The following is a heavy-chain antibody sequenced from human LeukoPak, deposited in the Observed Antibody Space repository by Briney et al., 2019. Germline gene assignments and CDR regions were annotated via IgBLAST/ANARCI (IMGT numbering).Heavy chain of an antibody. D-gene: IGHD2-15*01. V-gene: IGHV4-59*01. J-gene: IGHJ5*02. CDR3: ARAYCSGGSCYSSRGMFDP. Sequence: SETLSPTCTVSGGSISTYYWSWIRQPPGKGLEWIGYIYYSGSTNYNPSLKSRVTISLDTSKNQFSLKLSSVTAADTAVYYCARAYCSGGSCYSSRGMFDPWGQGTLVTVSS. CDR1: GGSISTYY. CDR2: IYYSGST.